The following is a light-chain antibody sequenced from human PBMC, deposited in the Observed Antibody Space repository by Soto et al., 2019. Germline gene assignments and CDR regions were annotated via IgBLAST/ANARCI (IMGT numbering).Light chain of an antibody. Sequence: DIQMTQSPSSLSASVGDRVTISCRASQTITTYLNWYQQKPGKAPQLLIYGASILQSGVPSRFTGSGSGTDCTLTISSLQPDDFATYHCQQTHSTPWTFGQGTKVQIK. CDR2: GAS. J-gene: IGKJ1*01. V-gene: IGKV1-39*01. CDR1: QTITTY. CDR3: QQTHSTPWT.